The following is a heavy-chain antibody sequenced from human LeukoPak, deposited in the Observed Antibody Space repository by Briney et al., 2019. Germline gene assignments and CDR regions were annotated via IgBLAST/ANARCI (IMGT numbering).Heavy chain of an antibody. Sequence: GGSLRLSCAASGFTFSSYWMSWVRQAPGKGLEWVANIKQDGSEKYYVDSVKGRFTISRDNAKNSLYLQMNSLGAEDTAVYYCARDYGTVTYDYWGQGTLVTVSS. D-gene: IGHD4-17*01. CDR2: IKQDGSEK. V-gene: IGHV3-7*01. CDR1: GFTFSSYW. J-gene: IGHJ4*02. CDR3: ARDYGTVTYDY.